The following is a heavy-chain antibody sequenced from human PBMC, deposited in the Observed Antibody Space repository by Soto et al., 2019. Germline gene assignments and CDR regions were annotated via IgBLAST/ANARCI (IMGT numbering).Heavy chain of an antibody. CDR1: GGSISSSSYY. CDR2: IYYSGST. CDR3: ARLEQQLVRGAYYFDY. Sequence: SETLSLTCTVSGGSISSSSYYWGWIRQPPGKGLEWIGSIYYSGSTYYNPSLKSRVTISVDTSKNQFSLKLSSVTAADTAVYYCARLEQQLVRGAYYFDYWGQGTLVTVSS. J-gene: IGHJ4*02. V-gene: IGHV4-39*01. D-gene: IGHD6-13*01.